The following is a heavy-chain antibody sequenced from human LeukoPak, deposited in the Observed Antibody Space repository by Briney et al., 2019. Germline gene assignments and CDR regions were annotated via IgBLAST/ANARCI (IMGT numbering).Heavy chain of an antibody. CDR3: AKDRGVVVITSNFDY. Sequence: GGSLRLSCAASGFTFDDYAMHWVRQAPGKGLEWVSGISWNSGSIGYADSVQGRFTISRDNAKNSLYLQMNSLRAEDTALYHCAKDRGVVVITSNFDYWGQGTLVTVSS. CDR1: GFTFDDYA. CDR2: ISWNSGSI. D-gene: IGHD3-22*01. J-gene: IGHJ4*02. V-gene: IGHV3-9*01.